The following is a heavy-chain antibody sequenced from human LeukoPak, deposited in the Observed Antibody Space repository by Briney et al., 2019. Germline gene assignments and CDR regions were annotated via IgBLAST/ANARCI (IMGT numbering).Heavy chain of an antibody. J-gene: IGHJ4*02. CDR1: VGSISSGDYY. Sequence: PSQTLSLTCTVSVGSISSGDYYWSWIRQPPGKGLEWIAYIYYSGSTYYNPSLKSRVTISLDTSKNQFSLKLSSVTAADTAVYYCARAPVYSGTFFDYWGQGTLVTVSS. CDR3: ARAPVYSGTFFDY. CDR2: IYYSGST. D-gene: IGHD1-26*01. V-gene: IGHV4-30-4*01.